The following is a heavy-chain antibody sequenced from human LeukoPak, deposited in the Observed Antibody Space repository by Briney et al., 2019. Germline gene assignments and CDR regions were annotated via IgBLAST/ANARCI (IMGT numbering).Heavy chain of an antibody. CDR2: INHGGST. D-gene: IGHD3-3*01. CDR3: ARGLRAYYDYWRGYGRGGMDA. Sequence: PGGSLRLSCTASGFTFSTHWMTWVRQPPGKGLEWLGEINHGGSTNYNPSLKSRVTISVDMAKTQVSLRLSSVTAADTAVYYCARGLRAYYDYWRGYGRGGMDAWGQGTTVTVSS. V-gene: IGHV4-4*02. CDR1: GFTFSTHW. J-gene: IGHJ6*02.